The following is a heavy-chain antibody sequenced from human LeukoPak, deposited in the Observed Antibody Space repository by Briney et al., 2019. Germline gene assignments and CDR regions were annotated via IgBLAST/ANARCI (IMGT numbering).Heavy chain of an antibody. CDR3: ARVGGYDFWSGYYLVDSLKYYYMDV. Sequence: GGSLRLSCAASGFTFSDYYMSWIRQAPGKGLEWVSYISSSGSTIYYADSVKGRFTISRDNAKNSLYLQMNSLRAEDTAVYYCARVGGYDFWSGYYLVDSLKYYYMDVWGKGTTVTVSS. CDR2: ISSSGSTI. D-gene: IGHD3-3*01. CDR1: GFTFSDYY. V-gene: IGHV3-11*01. J-gene: IGHJ6*03.